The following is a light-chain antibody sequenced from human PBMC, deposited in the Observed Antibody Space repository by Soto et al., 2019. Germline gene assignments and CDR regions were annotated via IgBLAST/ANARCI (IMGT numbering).Light chain of an antibody. Sequence: DIVMTQSPLSLPVTPGEPDSISCRSSQSLLHSNGYNYLDWYLQKPGQSPQLLIYLGSNRASGVPDRFSGSGSGTYFTLKISREEAEDVGVYYCMQALQTPLTFGGGTKVEIK. J-gene: IGKJ4*01. CDR1: QSLLHSNGYNY. V-gene: IGKV2-28*01. CDR2: LGS. CDR3: MQALQTPLT.